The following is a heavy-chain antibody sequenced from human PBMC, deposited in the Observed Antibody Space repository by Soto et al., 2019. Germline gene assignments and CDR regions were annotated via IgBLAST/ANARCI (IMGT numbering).Heavy chain of an antibody. J-gene: IGHJ6*03. CDR3: ANLYDFWSGYYSHYYMDV. D-gene: IGHD3-3*01. CDR1: GFTFSSYG. Sequence: PGGSLRLSCAASGFTFSSYGMHWVRQAPGKGLEWVAVISYDGSNKYYADSVKGRFTISRDNSKNTLYLQMNSLRAEDTAVYYCANLYDFWSGYYSHYYMDVWGKGTTVTVSS. V-gene: IGHV3-30*18. CDR2: ISYDGSNK.